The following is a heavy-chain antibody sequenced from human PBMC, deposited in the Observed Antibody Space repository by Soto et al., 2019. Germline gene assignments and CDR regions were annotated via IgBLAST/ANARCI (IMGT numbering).Heavy chain of an antibody. CDR1: GYSVSSKSAA. J-gene: IGHJ4*02. V-gene: IGHV6-1*01. Sequence: SHTLSLTCAISGYSVSSKSAAWNCIRQSPSRGLEWLGRTYYRSKWYNEYAVSVKSRITINPDTSKNQFSLQLNSVTPDDTAVYYCARSGNEGAVDYWGQGTLVTVSS. D-gene: IGHD1-26*01. CDR3: ARSGNEGAVDY. CDR2: TYYRSKWYN.